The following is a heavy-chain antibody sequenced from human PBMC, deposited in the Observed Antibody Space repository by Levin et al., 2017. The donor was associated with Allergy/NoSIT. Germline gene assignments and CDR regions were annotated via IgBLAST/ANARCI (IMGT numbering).Heavy chain of an antibody. Sequence: GGSLRLSCVASGFTFSNHDMSWVRQAPGKGLEWVSSITHSGGRTYYADSVKGRFTISRDNFKNTLFLQVDSLRAEDTAVYYCAKDRGERGLGATLDSWGQGTLVTVSS. V-gene: IGHV3-23*01. D-gene: IGHD1-26*01. CDR2: ITHSGGRT. CDR1: GFTFSNHD. CDR3: AKDRGERGLGATLDS. J-gene: IGHJ4*02.